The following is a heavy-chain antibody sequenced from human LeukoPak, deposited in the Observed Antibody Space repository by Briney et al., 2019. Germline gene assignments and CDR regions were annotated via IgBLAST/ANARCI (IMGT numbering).Heavy chain of an antibody. Sequence: SGGSLRLSCAGSGFTFNTYNMNWVRQAPGKGLEWVSSISSSSSYIYYADSVKGRFTISRDNAKNSLYLQMNSLRAEDTAVYYCARLYDGSAYHADHFVYWGQGTLVIVSS. CDR1: GFTFNTYN. D-gene: IGHD3-22*01. J-gene: IGHJ4*02. V-gene: IGHV3-21*01. CDR3: ARLYDGSAYHADHFVY. CDR2: ISSSSSYI.